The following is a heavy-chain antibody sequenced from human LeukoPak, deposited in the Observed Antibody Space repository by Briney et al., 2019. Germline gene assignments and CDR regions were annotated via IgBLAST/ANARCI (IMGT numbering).Heavy chain of an antibody. CDR2: ISAYNGDR. Sequence: ASVKGSCKASGFTFTNDGISWVRQAPGQGLEWMGWISAYNGDRKYVEKFQGRVTMTTDTSTSTAYMELRSLRSDDTAVYYCARDLKGRYYVSSGYSPFGYWGQGTLVTVSS. J-gene: IGHJ4*02. CDR1: GFTFTNDG. D-gene: IGHD3-22*01. V-gene: IGHV1-18*01. CDR3: ARDLKGRYYVSSGYSPFGY.